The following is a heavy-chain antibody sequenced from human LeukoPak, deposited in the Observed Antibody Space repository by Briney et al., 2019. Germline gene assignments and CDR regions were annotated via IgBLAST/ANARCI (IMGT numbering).Heavy chain of an antibody. CDR3: ARVLAVFGVVIPGYYFDY. Sequence: SETLSLTCTVSGGSISSGDYYWSWIRQPPGKGLEWIGNIYYSGSTYYNPSLKSRVTISVDTSKNQFSLKLSSVTAADTAVYYCARVLAVFGVVIPGYYFDYWGQGTLVTVSS. J-gene: IGHJ4*02. CDR2: IYYSGST. CDR1: GGSISSGDYY. V-gene: IGHV4-30-4*08. D-gene: IGHD3-3*01.